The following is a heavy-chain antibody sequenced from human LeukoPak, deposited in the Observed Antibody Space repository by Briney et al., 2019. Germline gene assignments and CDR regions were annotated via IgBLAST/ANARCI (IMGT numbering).Heavy chain of an antibody. CDR1: GFTFNYAW. CDR2: IRSKTDGGTT. J-gene: IGHJ4*02. CDR3: TKGAAGN. D-gene: IGHD2-15*01. V-gene: IGHV3-15*01. Sequence: PGGTLRLSCAASGFTFNYAWMSWVRQAPGKGLEWVGRIRSKTDGGTTDYAAPVKGRFTISRDDSKNTRYLQMNSLKTEDTAVYYCTKGAAGNWGQGTLVTVSS.